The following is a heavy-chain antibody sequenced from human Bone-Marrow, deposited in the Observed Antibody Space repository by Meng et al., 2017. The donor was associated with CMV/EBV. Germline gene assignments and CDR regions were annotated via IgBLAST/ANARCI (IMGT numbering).Heavy chain of an antibody. V-gene: IGHV1-69*05. D-gene: IGHD6-6*01. CDR3: ARVGFHSSSLLSGAFDI. CDR1: GYTFTSYY. CDR2: IIPIFGTA. J-gene: IGHJ3*02. Sequence: SVKVSCKASGYTFTSYYMHWVRQAPGQGLEWMGGIIPIFGTANYAQKFQGRVTITTDESTSTAYMELSSLRSEDTAVYYCARVGFHSSSLLSGAFDIWGQGTMVTVSS.